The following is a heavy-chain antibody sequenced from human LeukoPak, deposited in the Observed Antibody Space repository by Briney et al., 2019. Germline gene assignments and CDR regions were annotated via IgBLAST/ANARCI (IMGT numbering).Heavy chain of an antibody. CDR2: ISSSSSTI. CDR3: ARDSTYYDFWSGYLY. V-gene: IGHV3-48*04. D-gene: IGHD3-3*01. CDR1: GFTFSSYS. Sequence: GGSLRLSCAASGFTFSSYSMNWVRQAPGKELEWVSYISSSSSTIYYADSVKGRFTISRDNAKNSLYLQMNSLRAEDTAVYYCARDSTYYDFWSGYLYWGQGTLVTVSS. J-gene: IGHJ4*02.